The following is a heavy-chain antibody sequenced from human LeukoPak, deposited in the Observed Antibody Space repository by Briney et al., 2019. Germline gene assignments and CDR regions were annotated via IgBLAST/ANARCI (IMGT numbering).Heavy chain of an antibody. CDR2: ISSSSYI. J-gene: IGHJ5*02. V-gene: IGHV3-21*01. CDR1: GFTFSSYS. CDR3: ARDRSQYQLLWDLNWFDP. D-gene: IGHD2-2*01. Sequence: KSGGSLRLSCAASGFTFSSYSMNWVRQAPGKGLEWVSSISSSSYIYYADSVKGRFTISRDNAKNSLYLQMNSLRAEDTAVYYCARDRSQYQLLWDLNWFDPWGQGTLVTVSS.